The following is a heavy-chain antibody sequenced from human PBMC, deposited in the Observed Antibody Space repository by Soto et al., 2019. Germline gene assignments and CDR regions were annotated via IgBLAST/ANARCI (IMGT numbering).Heavy chain of an antibody. V-gene: IGHV3-73*01. CDR3: TGSAKGY. Sequence: PGGSLSLSCAASGFNFSGSSMHWVRQASGKGLEWVGHIRSSSNNYATAYAASVTGRFTISRDDSKSTAYLQMNSLKTEDTAVYYWTGSAKGYWGQGTQVTVSS. CDR2: IRSSSNNYAT. D-gene: IGHD6-19*01. J-gene: IGHJ4*02. CDR1: GFNFSGSS.